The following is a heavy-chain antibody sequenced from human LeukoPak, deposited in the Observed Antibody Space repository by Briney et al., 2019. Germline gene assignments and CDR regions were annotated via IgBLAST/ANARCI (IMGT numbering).Heavy chain of an antibody. CDR3: TLTLYYYDSSGPTGFDY. CDR2: IKSKTDGGTT. CDR1: GFTFSNYA. Sequence: PGGSLRLSCAASGFTFSNYALGWVRQAPGKGLEWVGRIKSKTDGGTTDYAAPVKGRFTISRDDSKNTLYLQMNSLKTEDTAVYYCTLTLYYYDSSGPTGFDYWGQGTLVTVSS. V-gene: IGHV3-15*01. J-gene: IGHJ4*02. D-gene: IGHD3-22*01.